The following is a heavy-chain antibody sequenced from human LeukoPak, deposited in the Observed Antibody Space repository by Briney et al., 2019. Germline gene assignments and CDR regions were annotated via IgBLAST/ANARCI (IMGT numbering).Heavy chain of an antibody. V-gene: IGHV3-74*01. J-gene: IGHJ4*02. CDR2: ITNDGSST. CDR1: GLTFSSHW. D-gene: IGHD3-22*01. CDR3: AKDGRTYYYDSSGYNY. Sequence: PGGSLRLSCAASGLTFSSHWMHWVRQAPGKGLVWVSRITNDGSSTTYADSVKGRFTISRDNSKNTLYLQMNSLRAEDTAVYYCAKDGRTYYYDSSGYNYWGQGTLVTVSS.